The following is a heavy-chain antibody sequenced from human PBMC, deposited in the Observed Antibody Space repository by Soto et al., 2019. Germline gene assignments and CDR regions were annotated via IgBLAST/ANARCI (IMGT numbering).Heavy chain of an antibody. V-gene: IGHV3-21*01. J-gene: IGHJ4*02. D-gene: IGHD2-2*01. Sequence: EVQLVESGGGLVKPGGSLRLSCAASGFTFSSYSMNWVRQAPGKGLEWVSSISSRSSYIYYADSVKGRFTISRDNAKTSLYLQMNSLRAEDTAVYYCARVTLGYCISTSCFYDYWGQGTLVTVSS. CDR2: ISSRSSYI. CDR3: ARVTLGYCISTSCFYDY. CDR1: GFTFSSYS.